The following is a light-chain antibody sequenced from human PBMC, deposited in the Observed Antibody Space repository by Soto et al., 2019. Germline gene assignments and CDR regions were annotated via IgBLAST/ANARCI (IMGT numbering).Light chain of an antibody. CDR1: QSVSSSY. CDR2: DAS. J-gene: IGKJ2*01. CDR3: QQYGSSSYT. Sequence: EIVLTQSPGTLSLSPGERATLSCRASQSVSSSYLAWYQQKPGQAPRLLIYDASSRATGIQDRFSGSGSGTDVTLTISRLEPEDFAVYYCQQYGSSSYTFGQGTKLDIK. V-gene: IGKV3-20*01.